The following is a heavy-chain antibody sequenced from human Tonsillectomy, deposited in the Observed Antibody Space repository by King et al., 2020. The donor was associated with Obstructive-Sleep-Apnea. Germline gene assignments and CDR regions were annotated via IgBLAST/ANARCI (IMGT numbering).Heavy chain of an antibody. CDR1: GFTFNKYA. V-gene: IGHV3-23*04. CDR3: AKDFQIHLWPLGDGLDV. D-gene: IGHD5-18*01. Sequence: VQLVESGGNLVQPGGSLRLSCAASGFTFNKYAMSWVRQAPGRGLEWVSAISGSGGSTYYADSVKGRFTISRDNSKNTLYLQMKSLTVDDTAVYYCAKDFQIHLWPLGDGLDVWGQGTTVTVSS. J-gene: IGHJ6*02. CDR2: ISGSGGST.